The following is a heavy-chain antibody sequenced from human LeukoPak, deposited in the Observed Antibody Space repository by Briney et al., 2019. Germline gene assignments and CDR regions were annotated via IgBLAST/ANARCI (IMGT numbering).Heavy chain of an antibody. CDR1: GFTFSSYA. J-gene: IGHJ3*02. V-gene: IGHV3-23*01. Sequence: GGSLRLSCAASGFTFSSYAMSWVRQAPGKGLEWVSSISGGGSTYYGDSVKGRFTISRDISKNTLYLQLNSLRDEDTAVYYCAKTEQQWVSRDAFDIWGQGTMVTASS. CDR3: AKTEQQWVSRDAFDI. CDR2: ISGGGST. D-gene: IGHD6-13*01.